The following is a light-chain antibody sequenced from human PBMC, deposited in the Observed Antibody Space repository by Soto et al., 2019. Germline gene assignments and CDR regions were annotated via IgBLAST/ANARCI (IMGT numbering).Light chain of an antibody. CDR3: AVWDDSLNGRV. V-gene: IGLV1-44*01. J-gene: IGLJ3*02. CDR2: SDN. Sequence: QAVVTQPPSASGTPGQRVIISCSGSGSNVGRNTVSWYQQLPGTAPKLLIYSDNQRPSGVPDRLSASKSGTSASLAISGLQSEDEADYYCAVWDDSLNGRVFGGGTKVTVL. CDR1: GSNVGRNT.